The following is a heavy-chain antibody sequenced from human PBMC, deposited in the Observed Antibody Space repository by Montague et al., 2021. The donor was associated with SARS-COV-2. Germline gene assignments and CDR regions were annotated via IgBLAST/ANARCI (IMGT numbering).Heavy chain of an antibody. CDR2: IFWDDAK. V-gene: IGHV2-5*02. Sequence: PALVKPTQTLTLTCTFSGFLLSTSGVGVGWIRQPPGKALEWLAFIFWDDAKHYIPSLKTRLTITKDTSKNQVVLTMSNMDLVDTATYYCAHSVPTITDLPSSSFDIWGRGTLVIVSS. D-gene: IGHD6-6*01. J-gene: IGHJ4*02. CDR3: AHSVPTITDLPSSSFDI. CDR1: GFLLSTSGVG.